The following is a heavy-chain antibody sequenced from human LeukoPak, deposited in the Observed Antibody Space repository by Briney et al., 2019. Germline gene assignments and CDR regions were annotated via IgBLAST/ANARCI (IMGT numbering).Heavy chain of an antibody. D-gene: IGHD4-17*01. CDR3: ASKLTTGY. Sequence: GGSLRLSCVVSGLTVSSNYMSWVRQAPGKGLEWVSVIYSGGTTNYADSVKGRFIVHRDNSKNTLYLQMNSLRAEDTAVYYCASKLTTGYWGRGTLVTVSS. CDR1: GLTVSSNY. CDR2: IYSGGTT. V-gene: IGHV3-66*01. J-gene: IGHJ4*02.